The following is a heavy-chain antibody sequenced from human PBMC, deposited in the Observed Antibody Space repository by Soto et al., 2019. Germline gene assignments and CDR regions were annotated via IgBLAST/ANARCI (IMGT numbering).Heavy chain of an antibody. J-gene: IGHJ4*02. CDR3: ARSVVVVTALDY. D-gene: IGHD2-21*02. Sequence: ASVKVSCKASGYTFTSYAMHWVRQAPGQRLEWMGWINAGNGNTKYSQKFQGRVTITRDTSASTAYMELSSLRSEDTAVYYCARSVVVVTALDYSGRGTLVTGS. CDR2: INAGNGNT. V-gene: IGHV1-3*01. CDR1: GYTFTSYA.